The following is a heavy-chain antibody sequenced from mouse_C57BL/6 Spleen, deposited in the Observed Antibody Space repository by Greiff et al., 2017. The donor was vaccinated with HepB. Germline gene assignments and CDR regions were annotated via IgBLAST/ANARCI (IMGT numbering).Heavy chain of an antibody. V-gene: IGHV1-81*01. CDR3: ARRKGYDYDDFDY. J-gene: IGHJ2*01. Sequence: VKLQESGAELARPGASVKLSCKASGYTFTSYGISWVKQRTGQGLEWIGEIYPRSGNTYYNEKFKGKATLTADRSSSTAYMELRSLTSEDSAVYFCARRKGYDYDDFDYWGQGTTLTVSS. CDR2: IYPRSGNT. D-gene: IGHD2-4*01. CDR1: GYTFTSYG.